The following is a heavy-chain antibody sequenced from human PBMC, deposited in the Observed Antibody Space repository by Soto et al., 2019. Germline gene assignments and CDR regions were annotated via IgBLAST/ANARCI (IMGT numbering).Heavy chain of an antibody. CDR1: GFTVSSNY. CDR2: IYSGGRT. D-gene: IGHD2-2*01. Sequence: GGSLRLSCAASGFTVSSNYMSWVRQAPGKGLEWVSVIYSGGRTYYADSVKGRVTISRDNSKNTLYLQMNSLRAEDTAVYYCARDTRLISTSCYGKACHDAPDEKYYYYYYGMDVWGQGTTVNVS. J-gene: IGHJ6*02. CDR3: ARDTRLISTSCYGKACHDAPDEKYYYYYYGMDV. V-gene: IGHV3-66*01.